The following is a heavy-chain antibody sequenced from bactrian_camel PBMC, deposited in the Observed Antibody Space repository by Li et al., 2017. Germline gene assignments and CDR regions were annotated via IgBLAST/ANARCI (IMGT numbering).Heavy chain of an antibody. CDR1: GFTNSFNC. J-gene: IGHJ4*01. D-gene: IGHD7*01. V-gene: IGHV3S53*01. Sequence: HVQLVESGGGSVQAGGSLRLSCAAYGFTNSFNCMGWFRQAPGKEREGVATIDTLIRTRYADSVKGRFTISRDSAKNTVYLQMNNMKPEDTAMYYCAAAPGWARWHRGEYSFWGQGTQVTVS. CDR3: AAAPGWARWHRGEYSF. CDR2: IDTLIRT.